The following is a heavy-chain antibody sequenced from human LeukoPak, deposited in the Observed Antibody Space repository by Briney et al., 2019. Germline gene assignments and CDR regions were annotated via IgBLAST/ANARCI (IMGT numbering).Heavy chain of an antibody. V-gene: IGHV3-23*01. D-gene: IGHD3-22*01. Sequence: GGSLRLSCAASGFTFSSYAMSWVRQAPGKGLEWVSATSGSGGSTYYADSVKGRFTISRDNSRNTLYLQMNSLRAEDTAVYYCAKYYYDSSGYAPRAPFDYWGQGTLVTVSS. CDR3: AKYYYDSSGYAPRAPFDY. J-gene: IGHJ4*02. CDR2: TSGSGGST. CDR1: GFTFSSYA.